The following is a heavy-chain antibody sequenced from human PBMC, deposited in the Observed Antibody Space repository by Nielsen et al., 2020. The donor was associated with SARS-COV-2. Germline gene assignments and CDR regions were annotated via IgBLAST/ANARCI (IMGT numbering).Heavy chain of an antibody. J-gene: IGHJ6*02. D-gene: IGHD1-14*01. CDR3: ARASASARNPSQDYYYGMDV. CDR2: INPSGGST. Sequence: ASVKVSCKASGYTFTSYYMHWVRQAPGQGLEWMGIINPSGGSTSYAQKFQGRVTMTRDTSTSTVYMELSSLRSEDTAVYYCARASASARNPSQDYYYGMDVWGQGTTVTVSS. CDR1: GYTFTSYY. V-gene: IGHV1-46*01.